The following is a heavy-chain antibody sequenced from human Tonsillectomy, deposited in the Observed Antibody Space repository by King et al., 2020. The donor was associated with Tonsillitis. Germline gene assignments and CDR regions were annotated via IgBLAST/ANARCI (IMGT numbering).Heavy chain of an antibody. CDR3: ATDCPYYYGSGTSAGAH. V-gene: IGHV3-30*02. Sequence: VQLVESGGGVVQPGGSLRLSCAASGFTFNWFGMHWVRQAPGKGLEWVAFIIYDGSNEYYADSVKGRFTISRDNSKNMLYLQMNSLRGDDTAIYYCATDCPYYYGSGTSAGAHWGQGTLVTVSS. CDR1: GFTFNWFG. D-gene: IGHD3-10*01. CDR2: IIYDGSNE. J-gene: IGHJ4*02.